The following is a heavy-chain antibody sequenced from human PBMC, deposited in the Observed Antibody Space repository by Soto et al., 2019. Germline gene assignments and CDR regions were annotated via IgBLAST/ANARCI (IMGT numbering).Heavy chain of an antibody. Sequence: QVQLVQSGAEVKKPGSSVKVSCKASGGTFSSYAISWARQAPGQGLEWMGGIIPIFGTANYAQKFQGRVTITADKSTSTAYMELSSLRSEDTAVYYCARDLVDTAMVNYYYGMDVWGQGTTVTVSS. CDR1: GGTFSSYA. J-gene: IGHJ6*02. D-gene: IGHD5-18*01. CDR2: IIPIFGTA. V-gene: IGHV1-69*06. CDR3: ARDLVDTAMVNYYYGMDV.